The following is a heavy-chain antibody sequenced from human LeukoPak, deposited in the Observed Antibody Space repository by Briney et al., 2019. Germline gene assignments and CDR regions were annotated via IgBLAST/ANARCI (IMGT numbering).Heavy chain of an antibody. V-gene: IGHV4-34*01. J-gene: IGHJ3*02. CDR3: ARGPAGRDAFDI. CDR1: GGSFSGYY. D-gene: IGHD6-19*01. Sequence: SETLSLTCAVYGGSFSGYYWSWIRQPPGKGLEWIGEINHSGSTNYNPSLKSRVTISVDTSKNQFSLKLSSVTAADTAVYYCARGPAGRDAFDIWGQGTMVTVSS. CDR2: INHSGST.